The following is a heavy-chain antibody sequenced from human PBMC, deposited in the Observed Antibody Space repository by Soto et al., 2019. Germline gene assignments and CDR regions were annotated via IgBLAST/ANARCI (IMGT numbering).Heavy chain of an antibody. Sequence: QVQLLQSGAEVKKPGSSVKVSCTASGGTFSSYAITWVRQAPGQGLEWMGGIIPIFGTANYAQKCQGRVTITADKSTSTAYMKLSSLRSEDTAVYYCARGVLPAATFEHWFDPWGQGTLVTVSS. D-gene: IGHD2-2*01. J-gene: IGHJ5*02. CDR2: IIPIFGTA. V-gene: IGHV1-69*06. CDR1: GGTFSSYA. CDR3: ARGVLPAATFEHWFDP.